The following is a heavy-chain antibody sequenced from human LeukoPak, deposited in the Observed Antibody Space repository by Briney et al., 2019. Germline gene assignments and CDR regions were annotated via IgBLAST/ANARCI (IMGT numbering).Heavy chain of an antibody. CDR2: IYYSGST. D-gene: IGHD2-15*01. J-gene: IGHJ4*02. V-gene: IGHV4-59*12. CDR3: ARGVVTGYCSGGSCYRYFEFDY. Sequence: SETLSLTCTVSGGSISSYYWSWIRQPPGKGLEWIGYIYYSGSTNYNPSLKSRVTISVDTSKNQFSLKLSSVTAADTAVYYCARGVVTGYCSGGSCYRYFEFDYWGQGTLVTVSS. CDR1: GGSISSYY.